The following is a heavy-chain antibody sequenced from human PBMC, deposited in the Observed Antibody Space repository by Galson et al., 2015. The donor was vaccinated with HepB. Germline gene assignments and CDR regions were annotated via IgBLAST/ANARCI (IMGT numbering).Heavy chain of an antibody. V-gene: IGHV3-33*08. CDR3: ARDPPIAAGYYFDY. CDR1: GFTFSSYG. Sequence: CAASGFTFSSYGMHWVRQAPGKGLEWVAVIWYDGSNKYYADSVKGRFTISRDNSKNTLYLQMNSLRAEDTAVYYCARDPPIAAGYYFDYWGQGTLVTVSS. D-gene: IGHD6-13*01. CDR2: IWYDGSNK. J-gene: IGHJ4*02.